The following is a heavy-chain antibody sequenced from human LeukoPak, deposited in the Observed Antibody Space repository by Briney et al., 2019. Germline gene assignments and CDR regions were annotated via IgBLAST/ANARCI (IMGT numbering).Heavy chain of an antibody. Sequence: PSETLSLTCTVTGGSISSYYWSWIRQPAGKGLEWIGRIYTSGSTNYNPSLKSRVTMSVDTSKNQCSLKLSSVTAADTAVYYCARDPRYCSGGSCYPGWFDPWGQGTLVTVSS. CDR3: ARDPRYCSGGSCYPGWFDP. CDR2: IYTSGST. D-gene: IGHD2-15*01. V-gene: IGHV4-4*07. J-gene: IGHJ5*02. CDR1: GGSISSYY.